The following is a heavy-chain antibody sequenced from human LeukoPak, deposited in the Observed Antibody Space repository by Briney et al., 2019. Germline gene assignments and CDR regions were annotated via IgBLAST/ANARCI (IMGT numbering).Heavy chain of an antibody. Sequence: SETLSLTCSVAGGSISGSTYHWGWIRQPPGKGLEWIGSIFETGNTYYNPSLRSRITISVDTSKNQFSLKVKSVTVSDTALYYCARHAVMISISTYNWLDPWGQGTLVTVSS. CDR2: IFETGNT. CDR3: ARHAVMISISTYNWLDP. D-gene: IGHD3/OR15-3a*01. CDR1: GGSISGSTYH. J-gene: IGHJ5*02. V-gene: IGHV4-39*01.